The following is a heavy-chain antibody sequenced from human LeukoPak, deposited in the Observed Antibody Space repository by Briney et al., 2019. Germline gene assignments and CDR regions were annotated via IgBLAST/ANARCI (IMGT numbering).Heavy chain of an antibody. D-gene: IGHD4-23*01. CDR3: AKSPTTVVTPEFAEYFQH. Sequence: GGSLRLSCAASGLTFSSYDMHWVRQAAGKGLEWVAVISYDGSNKYYADSVKGRFTISRDNSKNTLYLQMNSLRAEDTAVYYCAKSPTTVVTPEFAEYFQHWGQGTLVTVSS. CDR2: ISYDGSNK. V-gene: IGHV3-30*18. CDR1: GLTFSSYD. J-gene: IGHJ1*01.